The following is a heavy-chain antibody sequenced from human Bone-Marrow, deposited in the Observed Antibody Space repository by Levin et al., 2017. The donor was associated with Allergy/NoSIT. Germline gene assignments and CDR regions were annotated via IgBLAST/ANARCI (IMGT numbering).Heavy chain of an antibody. J-gene: IGHJ4*02. CDR2: IDWDDGK. CDR3: ARTIAAAPVRGATDF. CDR1: GFSLSTSGIC. D-gene: IGHD6-25*01. V-gene: IGHV2-70*11. Sequence: TLSLTCTFSGFSLSTSGICVSWIRQPPGKALEWLARIDWDDGKYYSTSLKTRLTLSKDTSKNQVVLTMTNMDLVDTGTYYCARTIAAAPVRGATDFWGQGTLVTVSS.